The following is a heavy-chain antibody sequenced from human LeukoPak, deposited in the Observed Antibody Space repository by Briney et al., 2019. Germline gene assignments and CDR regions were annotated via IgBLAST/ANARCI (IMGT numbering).Heavy chain of an antibody. J-gene: IGHJ5*02. Sequence: SETLSLTCAVYGGSFSGYYWSWIRQPPGKGLEWIGEINHSGSTNYNPSLKSRVTISVDTSKNQFSLKLSSVTAADTAVHYCARVIAVAGTHHWGQGTLVTVSS. CDR1: GGSFSGYY. D-gene: IGHD6-19*01. V-gene: IGHV4-34*01. CDR3: ARVIAVAGTHH. CDR2: INHSGST.